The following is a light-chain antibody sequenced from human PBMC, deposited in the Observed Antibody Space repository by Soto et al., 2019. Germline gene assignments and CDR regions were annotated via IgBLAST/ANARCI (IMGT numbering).Light chain of an antibody. CDR1: QSVSSS. CDR3: QQYSSSPLMYT. CDR2: GAS. J-gene: IGKJ2*01. V-gene: IGKV3-20*01. Sequence: VLTQSPGTLSLSPGERATLSCRASQSVSSSLAWYQKKPGQAPRLLIYGASSRATGIPDRFSGSGSGTDFTLTISRLEPEDFAVYYCQQYSSSPLMYTFGQGTNLEIK.